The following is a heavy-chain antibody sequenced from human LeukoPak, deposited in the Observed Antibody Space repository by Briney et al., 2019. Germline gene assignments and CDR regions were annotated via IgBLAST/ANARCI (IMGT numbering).Heavy chain of an antibody. V-gene: IGHV3-30-3*01. J-gene: IGHJ6*02. D-gene: IGHD2-15*01. Sequence: GRSLRLSCAASGFTFSSYAMHWVRQAPGKGLEWVAVISYDGSNKYYADSVKGRFTISRDNSKNTLYLQMNSLRAEDTAVYYCARDLVVAATPYYYYYGMDVWGQGTTVTVSS. CDR3: ARDLVVAATPYYYYYGMDV. CDR1: GFTFSSYA. CDR2: ISYDGSNK.